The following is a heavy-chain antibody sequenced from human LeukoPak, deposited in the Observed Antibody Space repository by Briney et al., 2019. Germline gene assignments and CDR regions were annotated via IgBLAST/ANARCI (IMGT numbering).Heavy chain of an antibody. CDR2: FDPEDGET. CDR1: GGTFSSYA. Sequence: GASVKVSCKASGGTFSSYAISWVRQAPGQGLEWMGGFDPEDGETIYAQKFQGRVTMTEDTSTDTAYMELSSLRSEDTAVYYCAFSVYGGDDAFDIWGQGTMVTVSS. V-gene: IGHV1-24*01. CDR3: AFSVYGGDDAFDI. D-gene: IGHD4-23*01. J-gene: IGHJ3*02.